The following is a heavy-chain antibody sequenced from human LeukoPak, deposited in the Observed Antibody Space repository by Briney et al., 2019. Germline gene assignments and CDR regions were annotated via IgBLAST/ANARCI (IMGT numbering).Heavy chain of an antibody. CDR1: GFSLSSRGVG. V-gene: IGHV2-5*01. CDR3: AHSPVDSSSPATYYFDY. CDR2: IYWNDDK. J-gene: IGHJ4*02. Sequence: SGPTLFHPTPTLTLTCTFSGFSLSSRGVGVGWIRQPPGKALEWLALIYWNDDKRYTPSLKSRLTITNDTSKNQVVLTMTNMDPVDTATYYCAHSPVDSSSPATYYFDYWGQGTLVTVSS. D-gene: IGHD6-6*01.